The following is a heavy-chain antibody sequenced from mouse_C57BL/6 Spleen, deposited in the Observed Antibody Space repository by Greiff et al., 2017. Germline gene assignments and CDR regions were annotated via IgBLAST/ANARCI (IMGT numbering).Heavy chain of an antibody. V-gene: IGHV1-26*01. D-gene: IGHD1-1*01. Sequence: VQLQQSGPELVKPGASVKISCKASGYTFTDYYMNWVKQSHGKSLEWIGDINPNNGGTSYNQKFKGKATLTVNKSSSTAYMELRSLTSEDSAVYYCARDYVGYYYAMDYWGQGTSVTVSS. CDR2: INPNNGGT. CDR1: GYTFTDYY. CDR3: ARDYVGYYYAMDY. J-gene: IGHJ4*01.